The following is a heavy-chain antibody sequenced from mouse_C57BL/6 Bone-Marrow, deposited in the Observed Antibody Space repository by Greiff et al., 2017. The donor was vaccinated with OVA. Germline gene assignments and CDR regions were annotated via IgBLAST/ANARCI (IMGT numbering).Heavy chain of an antibody. CDR1: GFTFSDYY. V-gene: IGHV5-12*01. CDR2: ISNGGGST. D-gene: IGHD2-10*02. J-gene: IGHJ3*01. CDR3: AREGLVR. Sequence: EVQGVESGGGLVQPGGSLKLSCAASGFTFSDYYMYWVRQTPEKRLEWVAYISNGGGSTYYPDTVKGRFTISRDNAKNTLYLQMSRLKSEDTAMYYCAREGLVRWGQGTLVTVSA.